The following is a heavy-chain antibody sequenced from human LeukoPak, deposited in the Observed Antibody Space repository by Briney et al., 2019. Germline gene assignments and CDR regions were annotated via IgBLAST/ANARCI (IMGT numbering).Heavy chain of an antibody. Sequence: SETLSLTCSVSGGSISSGAYFWSWIRQPPGKGLEWIGYIYYSGSIYYNPSLKSRATISVGTSKNQFSLKLSSVTAADTAVYYCARGGGITDNGMDVWGQGTTVTVSS. CDR3: ARGGGITDNGMDV. CDR2: IYYSGSI. J-gene: IGHJ6*02. CDR1: GGSISSGAYF. D-gene: IGHD3-10*01. V-gene: IGHV4-30-4*01.